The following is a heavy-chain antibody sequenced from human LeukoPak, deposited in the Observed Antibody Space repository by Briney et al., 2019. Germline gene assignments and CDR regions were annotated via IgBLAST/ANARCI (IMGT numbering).Heavy chain of an antibody. CDR1: GLIFSKHW. D-gene: IGHD3/OR15-3a*01. V-gene: IGHV3-7*01. Sequence: GGSLRLSCVASGLIFSKHWMSWVRQAPGKGPEWVANIKADGSEKYYVDSVKGRFTISRDNAKNSLHLQMNSLRVEDTAVYYCASRPSAIYYYGVYDFWGQGTLVTVSS. J-gene: IGHJ4*02. CDR2: IKADGSEK. CDR3: ASRPSAIYYYGVYDF.